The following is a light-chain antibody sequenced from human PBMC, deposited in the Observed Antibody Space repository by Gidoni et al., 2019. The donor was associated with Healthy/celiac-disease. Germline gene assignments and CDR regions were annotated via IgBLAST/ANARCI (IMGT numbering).Light chain of an antibody. CDR1: QSVSSSY. Sequence: EIVFTPSPCTLSLSSGERATLSCRASQSVSSSYLAWYQQKPGQAPRLLIYGASSRATGIPDRFSGSGSGTDFTLTISRREPEDFAVYYCQQYGSSPPYTFGQGTKLEIK. J-gene: IGKJ2*01. CDR2: GAS. V-gene: IGKV3-20*01. CDR3: QQYGSSPPYT.